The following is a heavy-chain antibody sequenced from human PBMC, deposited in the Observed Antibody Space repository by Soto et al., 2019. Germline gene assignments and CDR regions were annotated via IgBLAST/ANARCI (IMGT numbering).Heavy chain of an antibody. CDR1: GYIFTSYE. CDR3: ARGIRSGCNCREGYYFDD. CDR2: MNPNSGTT. V-gene: IGHV1-8*01. Sequence: QVQLVQSGAEVKKPGASVKVPCKASGYIFTSYEINWVRQAPGQGLEWMAWMNPNSGTTGYAQKFQGRVTMTRNTPISTEYTALSGLRSEDTAVYYCARGIRSGCNCREGYYFDDWGQGALVTVSS. J-gene: IGHJ4*02. D-gene: IGHD6-19*01.